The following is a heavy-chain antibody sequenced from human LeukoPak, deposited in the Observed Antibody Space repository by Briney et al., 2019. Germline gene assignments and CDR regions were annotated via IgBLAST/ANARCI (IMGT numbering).Heavy chain of an antibody. Sequence: PSETLSLTCTVSGGSISSYFWNWIRQPPGKGLEWIGYIYYSGSTNYNPSLKSRVTISVDTSKNQFSLKLSSVTAADTAVYYCAGRLWRRDGYNLSAFDIWGQGTMVTVSS. V-gene: IGHV4-59*01. CDR1: GGSISSYF. CDR3: AGRLWRRDGYNLSAFDI. J-gene: IGHJ3*02. D-gene: IGHD5-24*01. CDR2: IYYSGST.